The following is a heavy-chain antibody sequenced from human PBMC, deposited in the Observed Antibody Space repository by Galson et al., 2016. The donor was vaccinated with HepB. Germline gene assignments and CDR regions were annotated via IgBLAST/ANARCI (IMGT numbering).Heavy chain of an antibody. D-gene: IGHD5-12*01. V-gene: IGHV6-1*01. Sequence: CAISGDSVSSNSATWNWIRQSPSRGLEWLGRTYYRSKWYNDYALSVKSRITINPDTSKNQFSLQLNFVTPEDTAVYYCARVRSGYSGYANPYYYGMDVWGQGTTVTVS. J-gene: IGHJ6*02. CDR2: TYYRSKWYN. CDR1: GDSVSSNSAT. CDR3: ARVRSGYSGYANPYYYGMDV.